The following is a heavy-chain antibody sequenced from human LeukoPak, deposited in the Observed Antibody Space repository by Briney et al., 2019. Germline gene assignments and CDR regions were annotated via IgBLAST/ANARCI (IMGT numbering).Heavy chain of an antibody. D-gene: IGHD3-10*01. CDR3: ASAGHGSGSYYYYYMDV. CDR2: IIPIFGTA. V-gene: IGHV1-69*01. J-gene: IGHJ6*03. CDR1: GGTFSSYA. Sequence: SVKVSCKASGGTFSSYAISWVRQAPGQGLEWMGGIIPIFGTANYAQKFQGRVTITADESTSTAYMELSSLRSEDTAVYYCASAGHGSGSYYYYYMDVWGKGTTVTVSS.